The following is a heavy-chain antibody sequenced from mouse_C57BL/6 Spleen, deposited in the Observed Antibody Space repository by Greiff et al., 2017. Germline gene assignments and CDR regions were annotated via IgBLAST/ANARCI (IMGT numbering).Heavy chain of an antibody. CDR3: ARNEDWNSSGYVAFAY. CDR1: GYTFTEYT. J-gene: IGHJ3*01. V-gene: IGHV1-62-2*01. D-gene: IGHD3-2*02. CDR2: FYPGSGSI. Sequence: QVQLQQSGAELVKPGASVKLSCKASGYTFTEYTIHWVKQRSGQGLEWIGWFYPGSGSIKYNEKFKDKATLTADKSSSTVYMELSRLTSEDSAVYYCARNEDWNSSGYVAFAYWGQGTLVTVSA.